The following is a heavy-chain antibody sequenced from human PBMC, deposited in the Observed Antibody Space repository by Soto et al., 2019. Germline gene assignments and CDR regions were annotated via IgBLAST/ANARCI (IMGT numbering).Heavy chain of an antibody. V-gene: IGHV3-23*01. CDR3: AKNLLDYYYMDV. Sequence: GGSLRLSCAASGFTFSSYAMSWVRQAPGKGLEWVSAISGSGGSTYYADSVKGRFTISRDNSKNTLYLQMNCLRAEDTAVYYCAKNLLDYYYMDVWGKGTTVTVSS. J-gene: IGHJ6*03. CDR1: GFTFSSYA. CDR2: ISGSGGST.